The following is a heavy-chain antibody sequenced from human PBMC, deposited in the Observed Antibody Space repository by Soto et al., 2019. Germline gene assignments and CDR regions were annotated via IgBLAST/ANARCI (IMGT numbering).Heavy chain of an antibody. J-gene: IGHJ4*02. V-gene: IGHV4-34*01. D-gene: IGHD2-2*01. Sequence: SETLSLTCAVYGGSFSGYYWSWIRQPPGKGLEWIGEINHSGSTNYNPSLKSRVTISVDTSKNQFSLKLSSVTAADTAVYYCAMIHPRKDIVVVPAAVDYWGQGTLVTVSS. CDR2: INHSGST. CDR1: GGSFSGYY. CDR3: AMIHPRKDIVVVPAAVDY.